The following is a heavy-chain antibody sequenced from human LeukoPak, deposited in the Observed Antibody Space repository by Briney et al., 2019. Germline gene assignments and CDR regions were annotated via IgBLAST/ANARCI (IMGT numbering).Heavy chain of an antibody. Sequence: GGSLRLSCAASGFTFSSYGMHWVRQAPGKGLEWVANIKQDGSDINYVDSVKGRFTISRDNAKNSLYLQMNSLRVEDTAVYYCARDEGGFDYWGQGTLVTVSS. CDR2: IKQDGSDI. V-gene: IGHV3-7*01. CDR1: GFTFSSYG. J-gene: IGHJ4*02. D-gene: IGHD3-16*01. CDR3: ARDEGGFDY.